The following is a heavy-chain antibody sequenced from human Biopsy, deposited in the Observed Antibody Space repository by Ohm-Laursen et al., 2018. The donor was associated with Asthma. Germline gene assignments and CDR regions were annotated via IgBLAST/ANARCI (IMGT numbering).Heavy chain of an antibody. CDR3: ARDFYDISGYLHFDY. V-gene: IGHV3-23*01. CDR2: ISGSGGST. CDR1: GFTFSNAW. Sequence: GSLRLSCAASGFTFSNAWMSWVRQAPGKGLEWVSAISGSGGSTYYADSVKGRFTISRDNSKNTLYLQMNSLRAEDTAVYYCARDFYDISGYLHFDYWGQGTLVTVSS. D-gene: IGHD3-22*01. J-gene: IGHJ4*02.